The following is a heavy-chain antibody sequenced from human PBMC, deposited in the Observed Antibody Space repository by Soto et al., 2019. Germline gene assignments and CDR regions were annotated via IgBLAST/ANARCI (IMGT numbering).Heavy chain of an antibody. Sequence: QVQLQESGPGLVKPSGTLSLTCAVSGGSISSSNCWSWVRQPPGKGLEWIGEIYHSGSTNFNPSLKSRFTISVDKSKNQFSLNLNSVTAADTAVYYCARVSGSYYYGMDVWGQGTTVTVSS. V-gene: IGHV4-4*02. CDR1: GGSISSSNC. CDR2: IYHSGST. J-gene: IGHJ6*02. CDR3: ARVSGSYYYGMDV.